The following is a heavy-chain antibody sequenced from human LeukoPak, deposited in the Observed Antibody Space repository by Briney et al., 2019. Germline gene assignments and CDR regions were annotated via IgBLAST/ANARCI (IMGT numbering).Heavy chain of an antibody. D-gene: IGHD6-6*01. J-gene: IGHJ4*02. V-gene: IGHV1-18*01. CDR2: ISAYNGNT. Sequence: ASVKVSCKASGYTFTSYGISWVRQAPGQGLEWMGWISAYNGNTNYAQKLQGRVTMTTDTSTSTAYMELRSLRSDDTAVYYCARGGIAARLGAEYYFDYWGQGTLVTVSS. CDR1: GYTFTSYG. CDR3: ARGGIAARLGAEYYFDY.